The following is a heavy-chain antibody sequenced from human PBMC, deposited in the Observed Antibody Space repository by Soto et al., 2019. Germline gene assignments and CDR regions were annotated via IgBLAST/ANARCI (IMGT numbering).Heavy chain of an antibody. J-gene: IGHJ4*02. V-gene: IGHV3-74*01. Sequence: GGSLRLSCAASGFTFNRYWMHWVRQAPGKGLVWVSRSNSDASSTAYADSVKGRFTISRDDAKSTLYLQMNSLRAEDTAVYYCAREDSGYEGFDYWGQGTLVTVSS. CDR2: SNSDASST. CDR3: AREDSGYEGFDY. D-gene: IGHD5-12*01. CDR1: GFTFNRYW.